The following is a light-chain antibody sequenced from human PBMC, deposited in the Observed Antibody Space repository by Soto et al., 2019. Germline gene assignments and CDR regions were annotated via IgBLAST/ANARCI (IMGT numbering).Light chain of an antibody. CDR1: QSVSSSY. CDR2: DAS. J-gene: IGKJ4*01. Sequence: EIVLTQSPGTLSLSPGERATLSCRASQSVSSSYLAWYQQKPGQAPRLLIYDASSRDTGIPDRFSGSGSGTEFTLTISRLEPEDFAVYYCQQYGSSPRLTFGGGTKVEIK. V-gene: IGKV3-20*01. CDR3: QQYGSSPRLT.